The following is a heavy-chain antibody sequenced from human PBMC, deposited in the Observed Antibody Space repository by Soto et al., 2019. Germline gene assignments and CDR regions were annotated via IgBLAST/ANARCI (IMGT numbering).Heavy chain of an antibody. CDR2: MNPNSGHT. Sequence: GSVKDSCKASGYPFTSFDINLFRQATGQGLEWMGWMNPNSGHTGYSQKFQGRVTMTRDTSISTAYMELSSLRYEDTALYYCTRGRNSGDGYNGGGYWGQGTLVTVSS. CDR3: TRGRNSGDGYNGGGY. D-gene: IGHD1-1*01. CDR1: GYPFTSFD. J-gene: IGHJ4*02. V-gene: IGHV1-8*01.